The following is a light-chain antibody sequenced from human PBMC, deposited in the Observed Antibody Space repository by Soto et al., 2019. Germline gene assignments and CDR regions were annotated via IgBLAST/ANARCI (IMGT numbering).Light chain of an antibody. CDR3: CSYADNYSWV. J-gene: IGLJ3*02. Sequence: QSVLTQPRSVSGSPGQSVTISCTGTGSDVGGYNYVSWYQQHPGKAPKLMIYDVTTRPSGVPDRFSGSKSGNTASLTISGLQAEEEADYYCCSYADNYSWVFGGGTKLTVL. CDR2: DVT. V-gene: IGLV2-11*01. CDR1: GSDVGGYNY.